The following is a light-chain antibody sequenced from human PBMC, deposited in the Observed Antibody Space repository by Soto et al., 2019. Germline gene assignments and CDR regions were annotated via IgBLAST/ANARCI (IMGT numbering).Light chain of an antibody. CDR2: AAS. J-gene: IGKJ2*01. V-gene: IGKV3-11*01. CDR3: QQTYGTPT. Sequence: DIVLTQSPATLSLSPGERASLSCRASQSVGTSLAWYQQRPGQAPRLLLSAASTRATGIPARFSGSGTGTDFTLTISGLQPEDVAVYYCQQTYGTPTFGQGTKLEIK. CDR1: QSVGTS.